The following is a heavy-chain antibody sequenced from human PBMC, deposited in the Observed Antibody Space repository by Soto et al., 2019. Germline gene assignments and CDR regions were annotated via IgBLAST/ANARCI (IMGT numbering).Heavy chain of an antibody. V-gene: IGHV3-74*01. CDR1: GFTFSNSW. J-gene: IGHJ4*02. Sequence: GGSLRLSCAASGFTFSNSWMHWVRQVSGKGLEWVSRINADGTSTSYADSVKGRFTISRDNAKNTLYLHVNSLRAEDTAVYYCAQVLARGVGVPRFYFDSWGQGALVTAS. CDR2: INADGTST. D-gene: IGHD2-2*01. CDR3: AQVLARGVGVPRFYFDS.